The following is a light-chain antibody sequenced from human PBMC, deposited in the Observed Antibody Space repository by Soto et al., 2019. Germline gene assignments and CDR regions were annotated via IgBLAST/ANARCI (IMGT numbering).Light chain of an antibody. J-gene: IGLJ3*02. CDR2: SNN. V-gene: IGLV1-44*01. CDR1: SSNIGSNT. CDR3: AAWDDSLNGRV. Sequence: QSALTQPPSASGTPGQRVTISCSGSSSNIGSNTVSWYQQLPLSAPKLLIYSNNQRPSGVPDRFSGSKSATSASLAISGLQSGDEADYYCAAWDDSLNGRVFGGGTKVTVL.